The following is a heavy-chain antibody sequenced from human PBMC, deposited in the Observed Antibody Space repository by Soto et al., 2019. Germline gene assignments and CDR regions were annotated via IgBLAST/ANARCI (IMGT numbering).Heavy chain of an antibody. D-gene: IGHD2-2*02. CDR2: FYHSGST. V-gene: IGHV4-4*02. Sequence: QVSLQQSGPGLVKPSGTLSLTCSVSGDSISSTHWWTWVRQPPGKGLEWIGEFYHSGSTTYNPSLTSRVTISVDKSTHQFSLSLSSVTAADTAVYYCATRPPPLLVTVLPIPTWGQGALVSVPS. CDR3: ATRPPPLLVTVLPIPT. CDR1: GDSISSTHW. J-gene: IGHJ5*02.